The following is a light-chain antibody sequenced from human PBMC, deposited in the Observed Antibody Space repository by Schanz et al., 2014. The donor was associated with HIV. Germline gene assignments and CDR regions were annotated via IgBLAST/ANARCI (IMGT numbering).Light chain of an antibody. CDR2: GAS. V-gene: IGKV3-15*01. J-gene: IGKJ5*01. Sequence: EIVLTQSPGTLSLSPGERAALSCRASQSVGSNLAWYQQKPGQAPRLLIYGASTRVTGIPARFSGSGSGTEFTLTISSLQSEDFAVYYCQQYNDWPPITFGQGTRLEIK. CDR1: QSVGSN. CDR3: QQYNDWPPIT.